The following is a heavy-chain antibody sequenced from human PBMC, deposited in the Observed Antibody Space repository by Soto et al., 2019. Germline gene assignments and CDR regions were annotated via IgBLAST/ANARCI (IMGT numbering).Heavy chain of an antibody. CDR1: GYTFTNYW. CDR3: AASIFYYGMDV. Sequence: PGEPLKISCKGSGYTFTNYWIGWVRQMPGKGLEWMGIIYPGDSDTKYNPSFQGQVTISADKSITTTYLQWSSLKASDTATYYCAASIFYYGMDVWGQGTTVTVSS. J-gene: IGHJ6*02. V-gene: IGHV5-51*01. CDR2: IYPGDSDT.